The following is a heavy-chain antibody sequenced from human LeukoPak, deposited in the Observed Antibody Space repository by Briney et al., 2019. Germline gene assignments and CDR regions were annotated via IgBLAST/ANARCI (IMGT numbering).Heavy chain of an antibody. CDR2: INPNSGGT. J-gene: IGHJ4*02. D-gene: IGHD3-22*01. CDR3: ARGLYYYDSSGYPRLGY. V-gene: IGHV1-2*04. CDR1: GYTFTGYY. Sequence: ASVKVSCKASGYTFTGYYMHWVRQAPGQGLEWMGWINPNSGGTNYAQKFQGWVTMTRDTSISTAYMELSRLRSDDTAVYYCARGLYYYDSSGYPRLGYWGQGTLVTVSS.